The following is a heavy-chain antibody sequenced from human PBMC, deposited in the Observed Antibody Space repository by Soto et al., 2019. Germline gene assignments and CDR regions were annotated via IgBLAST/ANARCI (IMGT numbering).Heavy chain of an antibody. CDR3: ARGGHIAVVTARFDY. CDR2: IHPSGGGT. Sequence: GASVKVSCKPSGYTFNTYYLHWVRQAPGQALEWMGVIHPSGGGTTYAQKFLGRVTVTRDTSTTTVFMELSSLRSDDTAVYYCARGGHIAVVTARFDYWGQGTPVTVSS. V-gene: IGHV1-46*02. J-gene: IGHJ4*02. D-gene: IGHD2-21*02. CDR1: GYTFNTYY.